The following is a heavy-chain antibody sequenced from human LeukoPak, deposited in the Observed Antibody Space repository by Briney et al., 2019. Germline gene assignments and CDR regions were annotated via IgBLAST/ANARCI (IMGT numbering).Heavy chain of an antibody. CDR3: VRIVAHDASDI. D-gene: IGHD3-22*01. J-gene: IGHJ3*02. CDR1: GFTFSSYE. CDR2: ISSIGSTI. Sequence: GGSLRLSCAAFGFTFSSYEMNWVRQAPGKGLEWLPYISSIGSTIYYADSVKGRFTISRDNAKNSLYLQMNSLRAEDTAVYYCVRIVAHDASDIWGQGTMVTVSS. V-gene: IGHV3-48*03.